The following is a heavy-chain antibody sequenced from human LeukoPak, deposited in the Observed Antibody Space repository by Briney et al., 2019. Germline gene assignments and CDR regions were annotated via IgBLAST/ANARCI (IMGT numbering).Heavy chain of an antibody. V-gene: IGHV4-30-4*01. CDR3: ARDSSGYSVFDY. J-gene: IGHJ4*02. D-gene: IGHD3-22*01. CDR2: IYYSGST. CDR1: GGSISSGDYY. Sequence: PSQTLSLTCTVSGGSISSGDYYWSWIRQPPGKGLEWIGHIYYSGSTYYNPSLKSRVTISVDTSKNQFSLKLSSVTAADTAVYYCARDSSGYSVFDYWGQGTLVTVSS.